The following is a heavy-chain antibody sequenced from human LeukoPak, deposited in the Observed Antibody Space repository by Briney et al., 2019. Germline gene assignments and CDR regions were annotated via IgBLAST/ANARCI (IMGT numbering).Heavy chain of an antibody. J-gene: IGHJ4*02. CDR1: GGSFSGYY. CDR2: INHSGST. D-gene: IGHD6-13*01. Sequence: SETLSLTCAVYGGSFSGYYWSWIRQPPGKGLEWIGEINHSGSTNYNPSLKSRVTISVDTSKNQFSLKLSSVTAADTAVYYCARLEYHIAAAGNGELFDYWGQGTLVTVSS. CDR3: ARLEYHIAAAGNGELFDY. V-gene: IGHV4-34*01.